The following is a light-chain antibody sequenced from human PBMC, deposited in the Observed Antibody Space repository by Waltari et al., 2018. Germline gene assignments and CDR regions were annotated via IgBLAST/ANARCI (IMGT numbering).Light chain of an antibody. Sequence: ELVLTQSPGTLSLSPGDRATTSCRASQSISKYLAWYQQKPGQAPRLLIYHASSRAAGIPDRFSGSGSGTDFSLSISRLEPEDFAVYYCQHYESLPVTFGQGTKVEIK. V-gene: IGKV3-20*01. CDR2: HAS. J-gene: IGKJ1*01. CDR3: QHYESLPVT. CDR1: QSISKY.